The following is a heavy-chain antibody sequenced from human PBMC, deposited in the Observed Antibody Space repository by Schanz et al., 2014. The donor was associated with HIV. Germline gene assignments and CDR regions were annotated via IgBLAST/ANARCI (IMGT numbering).Heavy chain of an antibody. Sequence: VQLVESGGRLVKPGGSLRLSCATSGFTVNSYNMNWVRQAPGKGLDWVSSISGSSNKIYYAHSMKDRVIVSRDNAQILVFRKRSSLRAEDSCVYFCARDGYNSMYRKDYCLDSWGQGTLVTVSS. CDR1: GFTVNSYN. V-gene: IGHV3-21*02. CDR2: ISGSSNKI. D-gene: IGHD5-12*01. CDR3: ARDGYNSMYRKDYCLDS. J-gene: IGHJ4*02.